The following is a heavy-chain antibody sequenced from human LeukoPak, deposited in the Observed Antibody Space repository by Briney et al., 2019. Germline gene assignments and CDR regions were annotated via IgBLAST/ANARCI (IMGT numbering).Heavy chain of an antibody. Sequence: GGSLRLSCAASGFTFSTYAMSWVRQAPGKGLEWVSSISSSSSYIYYADSVKGRFTISRDNAKNSLYLQMNSLRAEDTAVYYCARDGYFDWLFEFDYWGQGTLVTVSS. V-gene: IGHV3-21*01. J-gene: IGHJ4*02. CDR3: ARDGYFDWLFEFDY. D-gene: IGHD3-9*01. CDR1: GFTFSTYA. CDR2: ISSSSSYI.